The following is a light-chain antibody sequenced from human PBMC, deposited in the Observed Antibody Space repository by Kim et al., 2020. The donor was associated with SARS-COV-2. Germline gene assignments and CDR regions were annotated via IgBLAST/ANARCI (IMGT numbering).Light chain of an antibody. J-gene: IGKJ1*01. CDR2: AAS. V-gene: IGKV1-39*01. Sequence: ASVGDRVTSTGRASQGISNYLDWYQQKPGTAPKLLIYAASGLQSGVPSRFSGSGSGTDLTLTISSLEPEDVATYYCQQYNSTPWTFGQGTKVDIK. CDR1: QGISNY. CDR3: QQYNSTPWT.